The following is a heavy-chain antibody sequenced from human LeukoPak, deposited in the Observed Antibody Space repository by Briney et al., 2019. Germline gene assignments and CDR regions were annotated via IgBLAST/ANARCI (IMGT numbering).Heavy chain of an antibody. CDR3: ARGHGSSDYYDDY. D-gene: IGHD3-22*01. CDR1: GGSFSGYY. Sequence: SETLSLTCAVYGGSFSGYYWSWIRQPPGKGLEWIGEINHSGSTNYNPSLKSRVTISVDTSKNQFSLKLSSVIAADTAVYYCARGHGSSDYYDDYWGQGTLVTVSS. V-gene: IGHV4-34*01. CDR2: INHSGST. J-gene: IGHJ4*02.